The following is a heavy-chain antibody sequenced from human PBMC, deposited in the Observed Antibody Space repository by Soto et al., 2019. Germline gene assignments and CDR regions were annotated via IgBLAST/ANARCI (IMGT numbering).Heavy chain of an antibody. Sequence: SETLSLTCTVSGGSISSSSYYWGWLRHPPGKGLEWIGSIYYSGSTYYNPSLKSRFPISVDTSKNQFSLKLCSVTAADTAVHYLVRRGNKVGYDCAYWGQGTLVTVSS. V-gene: IGHV4-39*01. CDR1: GGSISSSSYY. CDR2: IYYSGST. CDR3: VRRGNKVGYDCAY. J-gene: IGHJ4*02. D-gene: IGHD5-12*01.